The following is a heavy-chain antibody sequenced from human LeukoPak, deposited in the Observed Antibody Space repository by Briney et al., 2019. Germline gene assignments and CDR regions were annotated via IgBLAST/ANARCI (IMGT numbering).Heavy chain of an antibody. V-gene: IGHV4-30-2*01. CDR1: GGSISSGGYS. J-gene: IGHJ5*02. CDR3: ARTYYYDSSGWNWFDP. D-gene: IGHD3-22*01. CDR2: IYHSGST. Sequence: PSQTLSLTCAVSGGSISSGGYSWSWIRQPPGKGLEGFGYIYHSGSTYYNPSLKSRFTISVDRSKNQFSLKLSSVTAADTAVYYCARTYYYDSSGWNWFDPWGQGTLVTVSS.